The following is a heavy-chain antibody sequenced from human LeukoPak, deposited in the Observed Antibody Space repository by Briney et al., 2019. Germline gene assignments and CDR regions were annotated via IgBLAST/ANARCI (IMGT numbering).Heavy chain of an antibody. CDR2: IITNTGDP. CDR1: GYTFTSYA. Sequence: ASVKVSCKASGYTFTSYAMNWVRQAPGQGLEWMGWIITNTGDPTYAQGFTGRFVFSLDTSVSTAYLQISSLKAEDTDVYYCARGTSSGWYYFDYWGQGTLVTVSS. V-gene: IGHV7-4-1*02. D-gene: IGHD6-19*01. J-gene: IGHJ4*02. CDR3: ARGTSSGWYYFDY.